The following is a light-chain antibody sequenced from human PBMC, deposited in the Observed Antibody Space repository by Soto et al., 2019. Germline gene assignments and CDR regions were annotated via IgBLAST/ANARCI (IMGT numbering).Light chain of an antibody. J-gene: IGKJ3*01. CDR1: QSVSSSY. CDR3: QQYGSSPLFT. CDR2: GAS. V-gene: IGKV3-20*01. Sequence: EIVLTQSPGTLSLSPGERATLSCRASQSVSSSYLAWYQQKPGQAPRLLIYGASSRATGIPDRFSGSGSGTDCTLTISRLEPADFAVYYCQQYGSSPLFTFSPGTKVDIK.